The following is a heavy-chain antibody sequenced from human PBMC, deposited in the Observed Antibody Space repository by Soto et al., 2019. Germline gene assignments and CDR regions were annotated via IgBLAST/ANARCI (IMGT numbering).Heavy chain of an antibody. V-gene: IGHV3-72*01. CDR1: GFIFSDHH. CDR2: VRDKANGYTT. J-gene: IGHJ4*02. CDR3: VINLAAGGPYFNDY. Sequence: GGSLRLSCAASGFIFSDHHMDWVRQAPGKGLEWIGRVRDKANGYTTEYAASVRGRFTVSRDDSKNSLDLQMNSLQIEDTAMNYCVINLAAGGPYFNDYRGQGSSVTVSS. D-gene: IGHD6-25*01.